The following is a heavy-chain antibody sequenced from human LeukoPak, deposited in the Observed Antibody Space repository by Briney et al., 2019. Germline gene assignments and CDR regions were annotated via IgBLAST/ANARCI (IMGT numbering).Heavy chain of an antibody. Sequence: SETLSLTCTVSGGSINSNNYYWGWIRQPPGKGLEWIGSIYYSGSTYYNPSLKSRVTISVDTSKNQFSLKLSSVTAADTAVYYCARHRITIFGVALTQIDYWGQGTLVTVSS. CDR3: ARHRITIFGVALTQIDY. D-gene: IGHD3-3*01. V-gene: IGHV4-39*01. CDR1: GGSINSNNYY. CDR2: IYYSGST. J-gene: IGHJ4*02.